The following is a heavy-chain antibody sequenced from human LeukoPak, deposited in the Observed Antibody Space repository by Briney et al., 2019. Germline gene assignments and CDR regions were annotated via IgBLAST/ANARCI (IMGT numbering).Heavy chain of an antibody. CDR3: ARDLYGSGWYHYFDY. Sequence: GGSLRLSCAASGFTSSSFEMNWVRQVPGKGLEWVSYISSSGNTIYYADSVKGRFTISRDNVKNSLYLQMNSLRAEDTAVYYCARDLYGSGWYHYFDYWGQGTLVTVSS. CDR1: GFTSSSFE. D-gene: IGHD6-19*01. V-gene: IGHV3-48*03. CDR2: ISSSGNTI. J-gene: IGHJ4*02.